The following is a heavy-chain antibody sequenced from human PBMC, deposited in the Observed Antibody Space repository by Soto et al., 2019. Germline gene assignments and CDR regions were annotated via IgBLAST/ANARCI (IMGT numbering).Heavy chain of an antibody. V-gene: IGHV3-23*01. Sequence: GGSLRLSCAASGFTFSSYAMSWVRQAPGKGLEWVSAISGSGGSTYYADSVKGRFTISRDNSKNTLYLQMNSLRAEDTAVYYCAKTRHPEYSSSSDYWGQGTLVTVSS. CDR3: AKTRHPEYSSSSDY. J-gene: IGHJ4*02. D-gene: IGHD6-6*01. CDR1: GFTFSSYA. CDR2: ISGSGGST.